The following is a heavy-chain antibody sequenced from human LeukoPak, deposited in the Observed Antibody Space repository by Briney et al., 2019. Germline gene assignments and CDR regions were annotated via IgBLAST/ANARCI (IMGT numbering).Heavy chain of an antibody. D-gene: IGHD5-24*01. Sequence: ASVKVSCKASGYTFTSYAMHWVRQAPGQRLEWVGWINAGNGNTKYSQKFQGRVTITRDTSASTAYMELSSLRSEDTAVYYCARDRNLDGYNRGYFDYWGQGTLVTVSS. CDR2: INAGNGNT. V-gene: IGHV1-3*01. J-gene: IGHJ4*02. CDR3: ARDRNLDGYNRGYFDY. CDR1: GYTFTSYA.